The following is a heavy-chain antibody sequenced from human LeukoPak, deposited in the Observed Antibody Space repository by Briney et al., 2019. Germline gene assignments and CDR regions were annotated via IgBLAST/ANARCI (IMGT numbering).Heavy chain of an antibody. CDR2: ISYDGSNK. CDR1: GFTFSSYG. J-gene: IGHJ6*02. V-gene: IGHV3-30*03. Sequence: PGRSLRLSCAASGFTFSSYGMHWVRQAPGKGLEWVAVISYDGSNKYYADSVKGRFTISRDNSKNTLYLQMNSLRAEDTAVYYCATPGGAAAGTDYYYGMDVWGQGTTVTVSS. D-gene: IGHD6-13*01. CDR3: ATPGGAAAGTDYYYGMDV.